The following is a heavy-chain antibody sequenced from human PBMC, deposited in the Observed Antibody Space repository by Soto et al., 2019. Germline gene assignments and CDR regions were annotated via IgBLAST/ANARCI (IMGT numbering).Heavy chain of an antibody. Sequence: EVQLLESGGGLAQPGGSLRLSCVTSGFSFSNSGMSWVRQAPGKGLDWVSGISGNGRNTYYTDSVTGRFLVSRDNSGNTLFLQMNILRAEDTAIYFCAKNGLSNSPSAVDSWGQGTLVTVSS. D-gene: IGHD6-25*01. V-gene: IGHV3-23*01. CDR3: AKNGLSNSPSAVDS. CDR1: GFSFSNSG. J-gene: IGHJ4*02. CDR2: ISGNGRNT.